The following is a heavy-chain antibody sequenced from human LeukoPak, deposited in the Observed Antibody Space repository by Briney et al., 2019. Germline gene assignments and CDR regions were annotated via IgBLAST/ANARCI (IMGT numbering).Heavy chain of an antibody. Sequence: GESLKISCKGSGYSFNTYWIGWVRQMPGKGLEWMGIIYPGDSDARYSPSFQGQATISADKSINTAYLQWSSLKASDTAIYYCARHTAPSSSWYPFDYWGQGTLVSVSS. D-gene: IGHD6-13*01. J-gene: IGHJ4*02. CDR3: ARHTAPSSSWYPFDY. CDR2: IYPGDSDA. CDR1: GYSFNTYW. V-gene: IGHV5-51*01.